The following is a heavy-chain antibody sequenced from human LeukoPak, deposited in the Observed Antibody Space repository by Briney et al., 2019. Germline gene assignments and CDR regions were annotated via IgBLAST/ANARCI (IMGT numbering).Heavy chain of an antibody. CDR1: GFAFSSYW. Sequence: PGGSLRLSCAASGFAFSSYWMHWVRQAPGKGLVWVSRINSDGSSTSYADSVKGRFTISRDNAKNTLYLQVNSLRAEDTAVYYCAKDRAKTNWFDPWGQGTLVTVSS. CDR3: AKDRAKTNWFDP. J-gene: IGHJ5*02. CDR2: INSDGSST. V-gene: IGHV3-74*01.